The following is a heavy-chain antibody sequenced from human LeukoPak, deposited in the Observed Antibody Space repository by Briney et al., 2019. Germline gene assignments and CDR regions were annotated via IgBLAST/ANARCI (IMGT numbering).Heavy chain of an antibody. CDR3: ADYGSSGYYYYMDV. V-gene: IGHV4-39*07. CDR1: GGSISSSSYY. J-gene: IGHJ6*03. CDR2: IYYSGST. D-gene: IGHD4-17*01. Sequence: PSETLSLTCTVSGGSISSSSYYWGWIRQPPGKGLEWIGSIYYSGSTYYNPSLKSRVTISVDTSKNQFSLKLSSVTAADTAVYYCADYGSSGYYYYMDVWGKGTTVTVSS.